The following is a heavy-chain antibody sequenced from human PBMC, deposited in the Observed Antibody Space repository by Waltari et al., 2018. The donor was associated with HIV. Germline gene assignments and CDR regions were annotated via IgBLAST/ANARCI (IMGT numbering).Heavy chain of an antibody. CDR2: ISHDGSNK. V-gene: IGHV3-30*18. J-gene: IGHJ4*02. D-gene: IGHD3-10*01. CDR3: AKDLRVPLFLWCGELYGQ. Sequence: QVHLVEWGGGVVQPGRSLRLSWAAPGFTFSNHGIYLVRQAPVKGLEWVALISHDGSNKYYADSVKGRFTISRDNSKNTLYLQMNSLRLEDTALYYCAKDLRVPLFLWCGELYGQWGQGTLVTVSS. CDR1: GFTFSNHG.